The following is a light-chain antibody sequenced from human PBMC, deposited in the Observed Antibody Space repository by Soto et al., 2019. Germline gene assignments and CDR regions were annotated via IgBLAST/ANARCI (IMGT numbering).Light chain of an antibody. CDR3: SSYAGSDNLADV. CDR2: EVI. Sequence: QSVLTQPPSASGSPGQSVTISCTGTSSDVGGYDFVSWYQQHPGKAPKLIIYEVIRRPSGVPDRFSASKSGNTASLTVSGRQAEDEADYYCSSYAGSDNLADVFGTGTKVTVL. V-gene: IGLV2-8*01. J-gene: IGLJ1*01. CDR1: SSDVGGYDF.